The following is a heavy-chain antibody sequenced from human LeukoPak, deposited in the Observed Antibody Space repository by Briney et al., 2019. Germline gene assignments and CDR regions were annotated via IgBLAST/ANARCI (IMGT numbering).Heavy chain of an antibody. J-gene: IGHJ4*02. CDR2: IYYSGST. V-gene: IGHV4-59*08. CDR1: GGSISSYY. D-gene: IGHD4-23*01. Sequence: PSETLSLTCTVSGGSISSYYWSWIRQPPGKGLDWIGYIYYSGSTNYNPSLKSRVTISVDTSKNQISLKLSSVTAADTAVYYCARHDGGNLEFDYWGQGTLVTVSS. CDR3: ARHDGGNLEFDY.